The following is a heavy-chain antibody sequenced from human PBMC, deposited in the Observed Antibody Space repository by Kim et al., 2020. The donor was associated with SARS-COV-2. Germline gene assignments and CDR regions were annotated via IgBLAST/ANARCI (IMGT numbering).Heavy chain of an antibody. CDR1: GGSFSGYY. CDR2: INHSGST. J-gene: IGHJ6*02. D-gene: IGHD3-9*01. Sequence: SETLSLTCAVYGGSFSGYYWSWIRQPPGKGLEWIGEINHSGSTNYNPSLKSRVTISVDTSKNQFSLKLSSVTAADTAVYYCARVPPFDWGHRANPKNYYYYGMDVWGQGTTVTVSS. CDR3: ARVPPFDWGHRANPKNYYYYGMDV. V-gene: IGHV4-34*01.